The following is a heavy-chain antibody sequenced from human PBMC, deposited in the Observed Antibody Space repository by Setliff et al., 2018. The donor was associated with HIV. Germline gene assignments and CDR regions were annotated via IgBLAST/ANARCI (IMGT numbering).Heavy chain of an antibody. Sequence: ETLSLTCSFSGGSTTSYYWSWIRQPPGKGLEWIGSVYHSGTTYYNPSLKSRVTVSVDMSNNQFSLKVTSVTAADTAVYYCMRGRSITIFGVAYFDFWGQGTQVTVSS. CDR1: GGSTTSYY. D-gene: IGHD3-3*01. CDR3: MRGRSITIFGVAYFDF. J-gene: IGHJ4*02. CDR2: VYHSGTT. V-gene: IGHV4-38-2*02.